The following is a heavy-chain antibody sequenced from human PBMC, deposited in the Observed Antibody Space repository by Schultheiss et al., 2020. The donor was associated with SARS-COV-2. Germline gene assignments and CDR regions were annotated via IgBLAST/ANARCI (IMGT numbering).Heavy chain of an antibody. CDR2: INPNSGGT. V-gene: IGHV1-2*02. CDR1: GYTFTGYY. D-gene: IGHD3-3*02. Sequence: ASVKVSCKASGYTFTGYYMHWVRQAPGQGLEWMGWINPNSGGTNYAQKFQGRVTMTRDTSISTAYMELSRLRSDDTAVYYCARAEGIRDVHAFDIWGQGTMVTVSS. J-gene: IGHJ3*02. CDR3: ARAEGIRDVHAFDI.